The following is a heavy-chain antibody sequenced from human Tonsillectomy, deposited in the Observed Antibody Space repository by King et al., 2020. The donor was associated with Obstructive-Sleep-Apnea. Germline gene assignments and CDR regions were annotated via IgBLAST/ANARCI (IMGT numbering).Heavy chain of an antibody. CDR1: GFTFSSYA. J-gene: IGHJ4*02. V-gene: IGHV3-30*04. D-gene: IGHD3-3*02. CDR3: ALEIRDYFDY. Sequence: VQLVESGGGVVQPGRSLRLSCAASGFTFSSYAMHWVRQAPGKGLEWVSVISYDGSNKYYADSVKGRFTISRDNSKNTLYLQMNSLRAVDTAVYYCALEIRDYFDYWGQGTLVTVSS. CDR2: ISYDGSNK.